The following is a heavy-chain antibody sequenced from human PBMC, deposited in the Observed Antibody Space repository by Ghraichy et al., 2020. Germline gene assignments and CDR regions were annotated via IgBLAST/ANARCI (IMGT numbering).Heavy chain of an antibody. V-gene: IGHV4-59*01. Sequence: SETLSLTCTVSGGSISSYYWSWIRQPPGKGLEWIGYIYYSGTTNYNPSLKSRVTISVDTSKNQFSLRLSSVTAADTAVYYCARHYYYDTSGSGVDYWGQGALVNVSS. J-gene: IGHJ4*02. CDR3: ARHYYYDTSGSGVDY. D-gene: IGHD3-22*01. CDR2: IYYSGTT. CDR1: GGSISSYY.